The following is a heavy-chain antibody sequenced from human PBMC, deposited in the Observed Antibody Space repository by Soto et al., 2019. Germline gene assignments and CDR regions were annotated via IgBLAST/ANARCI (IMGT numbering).Heavy chain of an antibody. Sequence: QVQLVQSGAEVKKPGSSVKVSCKASGGTFSSYAISWVRQAPGQGLEWMGGIIPIFGTANYAQKFQGRVTITADESTSTAYMGLSSLRSEDTAVYYCARDQDSGYVINLLYFYNMDVWGQGTTVTVSS. CDR3: ARDQDSGYVINLLYFYNMDV. CDR1: GGTFSSYA. D-gene: IGHD5-12*01. J-gene: IGHJ6*02. V-gene: IGHV1-69*12. CDR2: IIPIFGTA.